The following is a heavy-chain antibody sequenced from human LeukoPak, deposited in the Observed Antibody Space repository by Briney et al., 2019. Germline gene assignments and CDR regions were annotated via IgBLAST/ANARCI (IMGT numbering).Heavy chain of an antibody. CDR2: ISWNSGST. CDR3: AKVMESVVVPAAITFDY. D-gene: IGHD2-2*03. J-gene: IGHJ4*02. Sequence: PGGSLRLSCAASGFTFDDYAMHWVRQAPGKGLELVSGISWNSGSTGYADSVKGRFTISRDNAKNSLYLQMNSLRAEDTALYYCAKVMESVVVPAAITFDYWGQGTLVTVSS. CDR1: GFTFDDYA. V-gene: IGHV3-9*01.